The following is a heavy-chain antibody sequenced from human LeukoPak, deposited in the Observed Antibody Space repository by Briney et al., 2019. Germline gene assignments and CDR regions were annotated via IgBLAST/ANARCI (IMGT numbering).Heavy chain of an antibody. V-gene: IGHV1-69*13. CDR3: ARAFDILTEYYFDY. Sequence: SVKVSYKASGGTVSSYAISCVRQAPGQGLEWMGGIIPIFGTANYAQKFQGRVTITADESTSTAYMELSSLRSEDTAVYYCARAFDILTEYYFDYWGQGTLVTVSS. D-gene: IGHD3-9*01. CDR1: GGTVSSYA. J-gene: IGHJ4*02. CDR2: IIPIFGTA.